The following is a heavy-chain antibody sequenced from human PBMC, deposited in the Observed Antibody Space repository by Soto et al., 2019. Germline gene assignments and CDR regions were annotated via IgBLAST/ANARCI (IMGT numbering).Heavy chain of an antibody. CDR3: ASQDSGYDLYYFDY. Sequence: QLQLQESGPGLVKPSETLSLTCTVSGGSISSSSYYWGWIRQPPGKGLEWIGSIYYSGSTYYNPSLKSRVTISVDTSKNQFSLKLSSVTAADTAVYYCASQDSGYDLYYFDYWGQGTLVTVSS. J-gene: IGHJ4*02. CDR1: GGSISSSSYY. CDR2: IYYSGST. D-gene: IGHD5-12*01. V-gene: IGHV4-39*01.